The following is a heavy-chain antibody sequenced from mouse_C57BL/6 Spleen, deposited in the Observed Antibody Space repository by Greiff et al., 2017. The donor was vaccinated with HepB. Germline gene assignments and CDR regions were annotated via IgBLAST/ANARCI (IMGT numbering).Heavy chain of an antibody. CDR3: ARMWLGRVGGY. D-gene: IGHD3-3*01. CDR2: IDPSDSYT. V-gene: IGHV1-50*01. J-gene: IGHJ2*01. CDR1: GYTFTSYW. Sequence: QVQLQQPGAELVKPGASVKLSCKASGYTFTSYWMQWVKQRPGQGLEWMGEIDPSDSYTNYNQKFKGKATLTVDTSSSTAYMQLSSLTSEDSAVYFWARMWLGRVGGYWGQGTTLTVSS.